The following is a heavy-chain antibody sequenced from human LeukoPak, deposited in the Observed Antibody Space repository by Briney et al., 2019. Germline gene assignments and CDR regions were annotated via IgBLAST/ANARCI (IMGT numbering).Heavy chain of an antibody. Sequence: ASVTVSFKASGYTFTGYYTHWVRQAPGQGLEWMGWINPNSGGTNYAQKFQGRVTMTRDTSISTAYMELSRLRSDDTAVYYCAREGDSSGYYIMLDYWGQGTLVTVSS. J-gene: IGHJ4*02. D-gene: IGHD3-22*01. CDR2: INPNSGGT. CDR1: GYTFTGYY. V-gene: IGHV1-2*02. CDR3: AREGDSSGYYIMLDY.